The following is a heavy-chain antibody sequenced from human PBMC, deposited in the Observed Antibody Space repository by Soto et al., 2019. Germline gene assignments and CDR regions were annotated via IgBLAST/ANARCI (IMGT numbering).Heavy chain of an antibody. D-gene: IGHD6-19*01. J-gene: IGHJ6*02. V-gene: IGHV3-48*02. CDR3: ATLSSGWDFYYYYGMDV. Sequence: PGGSLRLSCAASAFTFSSYSMNWVPQAPGKGLEWVSYFSSSISTIYYADSVKGRFTCSRYNAKNSLYLQMNSLRDEDTAVYYCATLSSGWDFYYYYGMDVWGQGTTVTVS. CDR1: AFTFSSYS. CDR2: FSSSISTI.